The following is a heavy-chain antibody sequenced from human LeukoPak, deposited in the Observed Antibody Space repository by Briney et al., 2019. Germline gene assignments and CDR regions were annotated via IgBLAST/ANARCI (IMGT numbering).Heavy chain of an antibody. J-gene: IGHJ6*02. CDR2: INVGNGDT. CDR3: ARDPLGVVVAATHSYGYGMDV. D-gene: IGHD2-15*01. Sequence: ASVKVSCKASGHTFINYAIHWVRQGPGQRLEWVGWINVGNGDTKYSQRFQGRVTITRDTSASTAYMELSRLRSEDTAVYYCARDPLGVVVAATHSYGYGMDVWGQGTTVTVSS. CDR1: GHTFINYA. V-gene: IGHV1-3*01.